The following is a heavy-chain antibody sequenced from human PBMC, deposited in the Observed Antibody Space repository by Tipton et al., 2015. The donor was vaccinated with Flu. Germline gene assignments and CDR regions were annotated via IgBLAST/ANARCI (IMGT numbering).Heavy chain of an antibody. Sequence: LRLSCTVSGVSISSRSYYWGWIRQPPGKGLEWIGCIYSSGSTYYNPSLKSRVTISLDTSKNQFSLKLSSVTAADTAVYYCAREKDSSGSEYFQHWGQGTLVTVSS. CDR1: GVSISSRSYY. D-gene: IGHD6-19*01. V-gene: IGHV4-39*07. CDR3: AREKDSSGSEYFQH. J-gene: IGHJ1*01. CDR2: IYSSGST.